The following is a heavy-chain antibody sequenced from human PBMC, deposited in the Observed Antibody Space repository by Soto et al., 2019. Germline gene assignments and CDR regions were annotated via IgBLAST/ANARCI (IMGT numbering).Heavy chain of an antibody. CDR3: AALIVVVMYPDY. V-gene: IGHV3-23*01. J-gene: IGHJ4*02. CDR1: VFTFSSYA. Sequence: EVQLLESWGGLVQPGGSLRLSCAASVFTFSSYAMSWVRQAPGKGLEWVSAISGSGGSTYYADSVKGRFTISRDNSKNTLYLQMNSLSAEDTAVYYCAALIVVVMYPDYWGQGTLFTVSS. CDR2: ISGSGGST. D-gene: IGHD3-22*01.